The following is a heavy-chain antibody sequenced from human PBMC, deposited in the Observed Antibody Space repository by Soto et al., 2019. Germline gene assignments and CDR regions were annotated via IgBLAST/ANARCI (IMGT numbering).Heavy chain of an antibody. CDR1: GGSISSYY. J-gene: IGHJ3*01. V-gene: IGHV4-59*08. CDR2: IFYSGST. CDR3: ARLYGLDAFDF. D-gene: IGHD3-16*02. Sequence: QVQLQESGPGLVKPSETLSLTCTVSGGSISSYYWSWIRQPPGKGLEWIGYIFYSGSTNYNPSLKSRVNISVDTSKNQFSLKLSSVTAADTAVYYCARLYGLDAFDFWGQGTMVTVSS.